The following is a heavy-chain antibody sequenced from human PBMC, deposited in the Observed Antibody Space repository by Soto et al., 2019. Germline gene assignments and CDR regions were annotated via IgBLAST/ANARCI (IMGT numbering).Heavy chain of an antibody. CDR1: GFTLRDSA. CDR3: VRDTSSGGADV. D-gene: IGHD6-6*01. J-gene: IGHJ6*02. V-gene: IGHV3-9*01. Sequence: EEELVESGGGLVQPGRSLRLSCATSGFTLRDSAMHWVRQVPGGGLEWVSGILASGDVGYVDSVRGRFTMSRDVAKSSLRLQMKRLNPDATALYYGVRDTSSGGADVWGQGTTVTVSS. CDR2: ILASGDV.